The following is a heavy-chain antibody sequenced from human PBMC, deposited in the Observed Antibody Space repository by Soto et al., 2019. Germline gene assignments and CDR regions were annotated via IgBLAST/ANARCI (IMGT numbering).Heavy chain of an antibody. CDR1: GFTFGKYW. CDR3: AREEESVGSPPSGFHP. V-gene: IGHV3-7*03. J-gene: IGHJ5*02. CDR2: IKQDGSEK. Sequence: PGGSLRLSCVGSGFTFGKYWMDWLRQTPGKGLEWVANIKQDGSEKFYVDSVRGRFTISRDNAKNSVYLEMNRLRDEDTGVYYCAREEESVGSPPSGFHPWGQGVQVTVSS. D-gene: IGHD3-10*01.